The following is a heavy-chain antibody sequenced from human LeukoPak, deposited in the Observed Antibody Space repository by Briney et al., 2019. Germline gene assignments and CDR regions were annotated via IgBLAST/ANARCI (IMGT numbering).Heavy chain of an antibody. V-gene: IGHV3-21*04. Sequence: GGSLRLSCAASGFTFSSYSMNWVRQAPEKGLEWVSSISSSSSYIYYADSVKGRFTISRDNAKNSLYLQMNSLRAEDTAVYYCARSALRYFDIDYWGQGTLVTVSS. CDR3: ARSALRYFDIDY. J-gene: IGHJ4*02. CDR2: ISSSSSYI. D-gene: IGHD3-9*01. CDR1: GFTFSSYS.